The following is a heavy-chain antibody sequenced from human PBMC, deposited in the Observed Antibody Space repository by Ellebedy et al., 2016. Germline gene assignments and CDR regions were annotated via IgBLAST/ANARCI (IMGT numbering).Heavy chain of an antibody. CDR1: GFIVSSNY. Sequence: GGSLRLSCAASGFIVSSNYMSWVRQAPGKGLQWVSIIYSGGSTYYTDSVKGRFTISRDNSKNTLYLQMDSLRAEDTAVYYCARGPIYSYGQFDSWGQGTLVTVSS. J-gene: IGHJ4*02. CDR2: IYSGGST. V-gene: IGHV3-53*01. CDR3: ARGPIYSYGQFDS. D-gene: IGHD5-18*01.